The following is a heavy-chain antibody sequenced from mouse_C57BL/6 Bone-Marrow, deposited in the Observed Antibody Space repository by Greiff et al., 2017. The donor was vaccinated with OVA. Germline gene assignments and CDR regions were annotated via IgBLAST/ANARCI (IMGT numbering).Heavy chain of an antibody. D-gene: IGHD2-3*01. J-gene: IGHJ2*01. CDR3: ARNRWLLRFDY. Sequence: EVKLMESGGDLVKPGGSLKLSCAASGFTFSSYGMSWVRQTPDKRLEWVATISSGGSYTYYPDSVKGRFTISRDNAKNTLYLQMSSLKSEDTAMYYCARNRWLLRFDYCGQGTTLTVSS. V-gene: IGHV5-6*01. CDR1: GFTFSSYG. CDR2: ISSGGSYT.